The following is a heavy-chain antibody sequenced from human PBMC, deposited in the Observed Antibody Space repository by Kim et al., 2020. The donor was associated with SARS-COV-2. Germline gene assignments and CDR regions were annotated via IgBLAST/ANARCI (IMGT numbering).Heavy chain of an antibody. CDR1: GFTFGDYA. CDR2: IRSKAYGGTT. J-gene: IGHJ2*01. CDR3: TRRAVQDYYGSGSYGYWYFDL. D-gene: IGHD3-10*01. V-gene: IGHV3-49*03. Sequence: GGSLRLSCTASGFTFGDYAMSWFRQAPGKGLEWVGFIRSKAYGGTTEYAASVKGRFTISRDDSKSIAYLQMNSLKTEDTAVYYCTRRAVQDYYGSGSYGYWYFDLWGRGTLVTVSS.